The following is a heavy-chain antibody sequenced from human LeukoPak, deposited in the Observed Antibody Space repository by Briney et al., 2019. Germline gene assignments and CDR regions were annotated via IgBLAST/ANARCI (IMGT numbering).Heavy chain of an antibody. CDR1: GYTFTSYA. J-gene: IGHJ1*01. V-gene: IGHV1-69*13. CDR2: IIPIFGTA. D-gene: IGHD6-13*01. CDR3: ARENSSSYIPGGYFQH. Sequence: SVKVSCKASGYTFTSYAMNWVRQAPGQGLEWMGGIIPIFGTANYAQKFQGRVTITADESTSTAYMELSSLRSEDTAVYYCARENSSSYIPGGYFQHWGQGTLVTVSS.